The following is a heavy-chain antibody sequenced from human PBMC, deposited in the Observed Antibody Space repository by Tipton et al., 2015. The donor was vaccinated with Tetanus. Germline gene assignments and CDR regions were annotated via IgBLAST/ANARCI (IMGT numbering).Heavy chain of an antibody. CDR1: GFTFITYA. Sequence: SLRLSCAASGFTFITYAMGWVRQAPGKGLEWLSTITSSADTQYYSDSVKGRFTISRDNSKNTLFLQMHSLRADDTAVYYCAKDRGSRALWYFDLWGRGTRVFVSS. D-gene: IGHD3-10*01. J-gene: IGHJ2*01. CDR3: AKDRGSRALWYFDL. V-gene: IGHV3-23*01. CDR2: ITSSADTQ.